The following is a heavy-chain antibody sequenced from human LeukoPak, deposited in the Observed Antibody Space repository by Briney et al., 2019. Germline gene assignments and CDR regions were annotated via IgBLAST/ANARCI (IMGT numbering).Heavy chain of an antibody. CDR3: AKGGYITWFDP. Sequence: PGGSLRLSCAASGFTFREYSMSWVRQAPGKGLEWVSNIRSNGRDTYYIDSVKGRFTISRDNSKNTVYLEMNSLRAGDSAVYYCAKGGYITWFDPWGQGTLVTVSS. CDR2: IRSNGRDT. J-gene: IGHJ5*02. V-gene: IGHV3-23*01. D-gene: IGHD2-15*01. CDR1: GFTFREYS.